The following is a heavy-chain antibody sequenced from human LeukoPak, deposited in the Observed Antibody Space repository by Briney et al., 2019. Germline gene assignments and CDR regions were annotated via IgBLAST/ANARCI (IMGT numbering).Heavy chain of an antibody. Sequence: PGGSLRLSCAASGFTFSSYAMSWVRQAPGKGLEWVSAISGSGGSTYDADSVKGRFTISRDNSKNTLYLQMNSLRAEDTAVYYCAKDVSVDYDYVWGSYRPDYWGRGTLVTVSS. CDR1: GFTFSSYA. V-gene: IGHV3-23*01. CDR3: AKDVSVDYDYVWGSYRPDY. D-gene: IGHD3-16*02. J-gene: IGHJ4*02. CDR2: ISGSGGST.